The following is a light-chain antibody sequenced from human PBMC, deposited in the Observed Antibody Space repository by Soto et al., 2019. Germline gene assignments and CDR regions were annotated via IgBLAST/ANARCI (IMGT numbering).Light chain of an antibody. Sequence: EIVLTQSPGTLFLSPGEGATLSCRASQSVSISFLAWYQQRTGQAPRLLIHGTSSRATGIPDRFSGSGSGTDFTLTISRLEPEDFAVYYCQRYGSSWTFVQGTKVEIK. CDR3: QRYGSSWT. V-gene: IGKV3-20*01. CDR1: QSVSISF. CDR2: GTS. J-gene: IGKJ1*01.